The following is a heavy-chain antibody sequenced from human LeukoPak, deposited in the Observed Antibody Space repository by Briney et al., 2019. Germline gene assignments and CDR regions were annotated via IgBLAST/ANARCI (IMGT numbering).Heavy chain of an antibody. CDR3: AKDRPNYYGSNGHYYKLNGDC. D-gene: IGHD3-22*01. CDR2: ITSSGAAT. V-gene: IGHV3-23*01. CDR1: GFTFSSYA. Sequence: SGGSLRLSCAASGFTFSSYAMSWARQAPGKGLEWVSSITSSGAATYYADSVKGRFTISRDNSDNTLYLQMNSLRAEDTAVYYCAKDRPNYYGSNGHYYKLNGDCWGQGTLVTVSS. J-gene: IGHJ4*02.